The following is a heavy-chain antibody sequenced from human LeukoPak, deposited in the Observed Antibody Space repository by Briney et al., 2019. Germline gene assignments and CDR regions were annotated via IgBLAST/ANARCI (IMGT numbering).Heavy chain of an antibody. CDR2: ISNDGSTK. D-gene: IGHD2-2*01. CDR1: GFTFNMYG. Sequence: PGRSPRLSCAASGFTFNMYGMHWVRQAPGKGLEWVAGISNDGSTKDYADSVKGRFTISRDSSKKSMFLQMNSLRAEDTAVYYCAKAAYCTSTSCHFSGYAQRPLDSWGQGTLVTVSS. CDR3: AKAAYCTSTSCHFSGYAQRPLDS. J-gene: IGHJ4*02. V-gene: IGHV3-30*18.